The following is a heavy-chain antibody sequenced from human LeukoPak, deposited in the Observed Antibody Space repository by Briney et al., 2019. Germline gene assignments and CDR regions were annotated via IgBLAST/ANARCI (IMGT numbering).Heavy chain of an antibody. CDR1: GYTFTGYY. CDR2: INPNSGGT. CDR3: ARWYCSGGSCYHDY. J-gene: IGHJ4*02. V-gene: IGHV1-2*02. Sequence: ASVKVSCKASGYTFTGYYMHWVRQAPGQGLEWMGWINPNSGGTNYAQKFQGRVTMTRDTSISTAYMELSRPRSDDTAVYYCARWYCSGGSCYHDYWGQGTLVTVSS. D-gene: IGHD2-15*01.